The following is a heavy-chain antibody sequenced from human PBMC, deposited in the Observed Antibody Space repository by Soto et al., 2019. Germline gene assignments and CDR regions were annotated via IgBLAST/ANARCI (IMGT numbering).Heavy chain of an antibody. D-gene: IGHD6-13*01. J-gene: IGHJ5*02. Sequence: QVQLQESGPGLVKPSQTLSLTCTVSGGSISSGGYYWSWIRQHPGKGLEWIGYIYYSGSTYYNPSLKSRVTIPVATSKNQFSLKLSSVTAADTAVDYCARADSSSWRNWFDPWGQGTLVTVSS. CDR3: ARADSSSWRNWFDP. V-gene: IGHV4-31*03. CDR1: GGSISSGGYY. CDR2: IYYSGST.